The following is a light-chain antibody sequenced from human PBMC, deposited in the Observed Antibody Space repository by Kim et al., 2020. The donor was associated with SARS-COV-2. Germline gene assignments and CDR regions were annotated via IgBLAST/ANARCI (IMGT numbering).Light chain of an antibody. CDR2: GAS. J-gene: IGKJ4*01. Sequence: PPGERAPPSCRASQSVSSSYLAWYQQKPGQAPRLLIYGASSRATGIPDRFSGSGSGTDFTLTISRLEPEDFAVYYCQQYGSSPLTFGGGTKVDIK. V-gene: IGKV3-20*01. CDR3: QQYGSSPLT. CDR1: QSVSSSY.